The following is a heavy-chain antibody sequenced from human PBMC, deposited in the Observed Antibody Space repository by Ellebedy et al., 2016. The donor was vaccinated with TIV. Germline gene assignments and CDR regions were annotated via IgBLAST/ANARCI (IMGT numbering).Heavy chain of an antibody. V-gene: IGHV3-13*01. CDR2: IGSAGDT. D-gene: IGHD6-13*01. CDR1: GFTFSSHD. Sequence: GESLKISCAASGFTFSSHDMHWVRQGTGKGLEWVSAIGSAGDTSYSGSVKGRFTISRENGKNSVYLQMNSLRAEDTAVYYYARASAGLDYWGQGTLVTVSS. J-gene: IGHJ4*02. CDR3: ARASAGLDY.